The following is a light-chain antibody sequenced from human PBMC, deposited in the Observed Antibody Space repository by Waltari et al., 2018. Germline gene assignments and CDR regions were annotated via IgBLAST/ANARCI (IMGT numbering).Light chain of an antibody. CDR3: QSFDNMLSGGVV. Sequence: QSVLTQPPSVSGTPGQRVTISCSGSTSNIGAGHDVHWYQHLPGTAPKLLIYGNSKRPPGCPDRFSGSKSGTSASLAITGLQADDEADYFCQSFDNMLSGGVVFGGGTKLAVL. CDR2: GNS. V-gene: IGLV1-40*01. CDR1: TSNIGAGHD. J-gene: IGLJ2*01.